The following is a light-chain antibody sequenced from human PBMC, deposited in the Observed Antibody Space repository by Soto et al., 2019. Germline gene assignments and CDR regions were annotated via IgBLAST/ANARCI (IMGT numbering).Light chain of an antibody. Sequence: DIQMTQSPSSLSASVGDRVTITCRASQGISDYLAWYQQKPGKVPELLIYAASTLQSGVPSRFSGSGSGTHFSLTISTLQPENVATYHCHKNNHDPTFGGRTKVEIK. CDR1: QGISDY. CDR2: AAS. CDR3: HKNNHDPT. J-gene: IGKJ4*01. V-gene: IGKV1-27*01.